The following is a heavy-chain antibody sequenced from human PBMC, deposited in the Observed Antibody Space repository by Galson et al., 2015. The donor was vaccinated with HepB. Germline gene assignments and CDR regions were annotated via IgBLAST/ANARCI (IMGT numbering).Heavy chain of an antibody. D-gene: IGHD3-3*01. J-gene: IGHJ6*03. Sequence: CKASGYTFTDYVVNWVRQAPGQGLEWMGWMNTNTGKPTYAPGFAGRFVFSLDTSVTTAYLQISSLETDDTAVYYCARSPLRFLDWLPYYDYYYMDVWGEGTTVTVSS. CDR3: ARSPLRFLDWLPYYDYYYMDV. CDR1: GYTFTDYV. CDR2: MNTNTGKP. V-gene: IGHV7-4-1*02.